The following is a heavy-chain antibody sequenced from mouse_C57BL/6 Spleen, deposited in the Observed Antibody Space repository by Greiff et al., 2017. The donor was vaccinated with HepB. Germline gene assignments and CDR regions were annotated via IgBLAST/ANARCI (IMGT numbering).Heavy chain of an antibody. CDR2: ISSGGSYT. Sequence: EVQRVESGGDLVKPGGSLKLSCAASGFTFSSYGMSWVRQTPDKRLEWVATISSGGSYTYYPDSVKGRFTISKDNAKNTLYLQMSSLKSEDTSMYYCARQDSSGYDWFAYWGQGTLVTVSA. D-gene: IGHD3-2*02. CDR3: ARQDSSGYDWFAY. CDR1: GFTFSSYG. V-gene: IGHV5-6*01. J-gene: IGHJ3*01.